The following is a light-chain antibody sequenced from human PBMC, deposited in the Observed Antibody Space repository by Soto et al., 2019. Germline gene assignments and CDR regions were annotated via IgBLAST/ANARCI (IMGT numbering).Light chain of an antibody. CDR1: SSDVGGYNY. CDR3: SSYTSSSTISLYV. Sequence: QSVLTQPASVSGSPGQSITISCTGTSSDVGGYNYVSWYQQHPGKAPKLMIYDVSNRPSGVSNRFSGSKSGNTASLTISGLHSEDEADYYCSSYTSSSTISLYVFGTGTKVTV. V-gene: IGLV2-14*01. J-gene: IGLJ1*01. CDR2: DVS.